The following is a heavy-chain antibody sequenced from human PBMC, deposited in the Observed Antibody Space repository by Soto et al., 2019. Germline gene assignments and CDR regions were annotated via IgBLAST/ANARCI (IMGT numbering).Heavy chain of an antibody. Sequence: GGSLRLSCAASGFTFSSYAMHWVRQAPGKGLEWVAVISYDGSNKYYADSVKGRFTISRDNSKNTLYLQMNSLRAEDPAVYYCARDRDSYDSSGPYYYYGMDVWGQGTTVTVSS. CDR1: GFTFSSYA. CDR3: ARDRDSYDSSGPYYYYGMDV. J-gene: IGHJ6*02. V-gene: IGHV3-30-3*01. D-gene: IGHD3-22*01. CDR2: ISYDGSNK.